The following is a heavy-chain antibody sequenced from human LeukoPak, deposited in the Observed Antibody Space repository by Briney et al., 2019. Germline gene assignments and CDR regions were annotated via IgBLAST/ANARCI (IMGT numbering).Heavy chain of an antibody. CDR3: TRAGYSSGFDS. Sequence: GGALRLSCAASVFTFRGYWMHGVRQARGKGLVWVSRINSDGYSITYADSVKGRFTISRDNAKNTLYLQMNSLIAEDTAVYFCTRAGYSSGFDSWGQGTLVTVSS. CDR2: INSDGYSI. CDR1: VFTFRGYW. J-gene: IGHJ5*01. V-gene: IGHV3-74*03. D-gene: IGHD6-19*01.